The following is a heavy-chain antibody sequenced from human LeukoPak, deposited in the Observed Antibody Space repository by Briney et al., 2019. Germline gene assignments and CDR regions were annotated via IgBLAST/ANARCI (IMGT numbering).Heavy chain of an antibody. CDR1: GFTFSSYA. J-gene: IGHJ6*03. D-gene: IGHD6-19*01. CDR2: ISGSGGST. CDR3: AKDRKDSSGWYYYYYYMDV. V-gene: IGHV3-23*01. Sequence: SGGSLRLSCAASGFTFSSYAMSWVRQAPGKGLEWVSAISGSGGSTYYADSVKGRFTISRDNSKNTLYLQMNSLRAEDTAVYYCAKDRKDSSGWYYYYYYMDVWGKGTTVTVSS.